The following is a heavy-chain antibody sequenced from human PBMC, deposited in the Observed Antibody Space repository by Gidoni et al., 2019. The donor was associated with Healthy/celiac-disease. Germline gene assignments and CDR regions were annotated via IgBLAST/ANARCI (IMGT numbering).Heavy chain of an antibody. Sequence: EVQLVQSGAEVKKPGESLKISCKGSGYSFTSYWIGWVRQMPGKGLEWMGIIYPGDSDTRYSPSFQGQVTISADKSISTAYLQWSSLKASDTAMYYCARNHYCGGDCYYVFDIWGQGTMVTVSS. CDR3: ARNHYCGGDCYYVFDI. CDR1: GYSFTSYW. D-gene: IGHD2-21*02. CDR2: IYPGDSDT. J-gene: IGHJ3*02. V-gene: IGHV5-51*01.